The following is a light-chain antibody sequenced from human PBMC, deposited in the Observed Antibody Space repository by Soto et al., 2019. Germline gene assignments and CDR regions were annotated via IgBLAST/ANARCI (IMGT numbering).Light chain of an antibody. J-gene: IGLJ1*01. CDR3: LSKTSTISYV. V-gene: IGLV2-14*01. CDR2: EVS. Sequence: QSVLTQPASVSGSPGQSIAISCPGTTSDVGGYNYVSWYQQHAGKVPTLLIHEVSNRPSGVSNRFSGSKSGNTASLTISGLQAEDEADYYCLSKTSTISYVFGTGTKVTVL. CDR1: TSDVGGYNY.